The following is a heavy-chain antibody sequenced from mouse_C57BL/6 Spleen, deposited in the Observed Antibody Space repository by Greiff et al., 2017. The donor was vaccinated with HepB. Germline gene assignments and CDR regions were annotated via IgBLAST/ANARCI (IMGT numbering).Heavy chain of an antibody. J-gene: IGHJ4*01. Sequence: EVKVVESGGGLVKPGGSLKLSCAASGFTFSDYGMHWVRQAPEKGLEWVAYISSGSSTIYYADTVKGRFTISRDNAKNTLFLQMTSLRSEDTAMYYCARGYYGDYAMDYWGQGTSVTVSS. D-gene: IGHD1-1*01. CDR2: ISSGSSTI. V-gene: IGHV5-17*01. CDR1: GFTFSDYG. CDR3: ARGYYGDYAMDY.